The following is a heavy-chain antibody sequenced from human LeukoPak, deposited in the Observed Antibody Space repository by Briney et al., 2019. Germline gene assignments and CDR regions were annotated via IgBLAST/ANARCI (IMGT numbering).Heavy chain of an antibody. D-gene: IGHD4-17*01. V-gene: IGHV1-69*04. Sequence: SSVKVSCKASGGTFSSYAISWVRQAPGQGLEWMGRIIPIFGIANYAQKFQGRVTITADKSTSTAYMELSSLRSEDTAVYYCAKDQYGEAFDIWGPGTMVTVSS. CDR2: IIPIFGIA. CDR1: GGTFSSYA. CDR3: AKDQYGEAFDI. J-gene: IGHJ3*02.